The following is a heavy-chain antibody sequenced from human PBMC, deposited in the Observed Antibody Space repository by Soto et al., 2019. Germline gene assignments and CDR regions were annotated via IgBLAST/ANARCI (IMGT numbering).Heavy chain of an antibody. V-gene: IGHV3-23*01. D-gene: IGHD3-9*01. CDR2: ISGSGGST. Sequence: EVQLLESGGGLVQPGGSLRLSCAASGFTFSSYAMSWVRQAPGKGLEWVSAISGSGGSTYYADSVKGRFTISRDNSKNTLYLQMNSLRAEDTAVYYCASSGYYDILTGYFDYWGQATLVTVSS. CDR3: ASSGYYDILTGYFDY. CDR1: GFTFSSYA. J-gene: IGHJ4*02.